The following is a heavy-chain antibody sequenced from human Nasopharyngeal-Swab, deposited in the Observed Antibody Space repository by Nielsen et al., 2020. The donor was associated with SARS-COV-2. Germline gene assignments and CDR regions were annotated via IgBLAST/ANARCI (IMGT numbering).Heavy chain of an antibody. CDR1: GFPFRPYG. CDR2: ISGSGDISGSGGSL. Sequence: GESLTISCVASGFPFRPYGMSWVRQAPGKGLGWVSAISGSGDISGSGGSLYYADSVKGRFTISRDNSKNTLSLQMNSLRAEDTAVYYCAKDLRGPYFFWGQGTLVTVSS. J-gene: IGHJ4*02. CDR3: AKDLRGPYFF. D-gene: IGHD2/OR15-2a*01. V-gene: IGHV3-23*01.